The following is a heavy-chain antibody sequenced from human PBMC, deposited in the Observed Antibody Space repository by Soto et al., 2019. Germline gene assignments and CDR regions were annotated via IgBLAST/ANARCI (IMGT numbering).Heavy chain of an antibody. D-gene: IGHD3-22*01. Sequence: QVQLVQSGAEVKKPGASVKVSCKASGYTFTTYYMHWIRQAPGQGLEWMGIIDPTAGSTSHAQKFQGRVTLTSDTSTSTVYMDLRSLRSEDTAVYYCARAGYYDSSGYDGFDIWGQGTMVTVSS. J-gene: IGHJ3*02. CDR1: GYTFTTYY. CDR2: IDPTAGST. CDR3: ARAGYYDSSGYDGFDI. V-gene: IGHV1-46*01.